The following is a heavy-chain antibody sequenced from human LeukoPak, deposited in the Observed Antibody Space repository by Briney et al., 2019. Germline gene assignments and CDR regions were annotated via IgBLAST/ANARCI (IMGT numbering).Heavy chain of an antibody. Sequence: PSETLSLTCTVSGDSISSYYWSWIRQPPGKGLEWIGSIYYSGSTYYNPSLKSRVTISVDTSKNQFSLKLSSVTAADTAVYYCAKGGGLDYWGQGTLVTVSS. D-gene: IGHD3-16*01. CDR2: IYYSGST. CDR1: GDSISSYY. CDR3: AKGGGLDY. J-gene: IGHJ4*02. V-gene: IGHV4-59*12.